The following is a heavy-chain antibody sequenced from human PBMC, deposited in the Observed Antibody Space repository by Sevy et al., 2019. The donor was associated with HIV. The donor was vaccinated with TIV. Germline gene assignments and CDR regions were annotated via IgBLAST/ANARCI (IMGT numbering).Heavy chain of an antibody. CDR2: ISSSGSTI. CDR1: GFTFSSYE. CDR3: STTDSSGYYGYAFDI. D-gene: IGHD3-22*01. V-gene: IGHV3-48*03. Sequence: GGSLRLSCAASGFTFSSYEMNWVRQAPGKGLERVSYISSSGSTIYYADSVKGRFTISRDNAKNSLYLQMNSLRAEDTAVYYCSTTDSSGYYGYAFDIWGQGTMVTVSS. J-gene: IGHJ3*02.